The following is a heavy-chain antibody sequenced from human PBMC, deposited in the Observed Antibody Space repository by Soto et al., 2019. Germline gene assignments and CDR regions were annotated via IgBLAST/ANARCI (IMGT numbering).Heavy chain of an antibody. Sequence: ASVKVSCKTSGYTFTSHGMSWVRWAPGRGLEWMGWISAYNGDTKYAQRVQDRVSMTTDTSTATAYIELRSLRFGDTAIYFCARTHWQTDYLEGFDLWGQGTTVTV. D-gene: IGHD1-1*01. CDR2: ISAYNGDT. V-gene: IGHV1-18*04. CDR3: ARTHWQTDYLEGFDL. J-gene: IGHJ4*02. CDR1: GYTFTSHG.